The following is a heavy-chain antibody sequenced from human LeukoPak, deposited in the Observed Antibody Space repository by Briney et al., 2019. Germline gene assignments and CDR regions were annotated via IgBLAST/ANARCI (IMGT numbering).Heavy chain of an antibody. CDR2: ISGSGGST. J-gene: IGHJ4*02. CDR3: AKADILTGYNRGGGFYFDY. D-gene: IGHD3-9*01. V-gene: IGHV3-23*01. Sequence: PGGSLRLSCAASGFTFSSYAMSWVRQAPGKGLEWVSAISGSGGSTYYADSVKGRFTISRDNSKNTLYLQMNSLRAEDTAVYYCAKADILTGYNRGGGFYFDYWGQGTLVTVSS. CDR1: GFTFSSYA.